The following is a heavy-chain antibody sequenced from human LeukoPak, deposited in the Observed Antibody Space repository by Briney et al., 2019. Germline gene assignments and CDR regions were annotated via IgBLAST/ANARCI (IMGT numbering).Heavy chain of an antibody. CDR2: ISYDGTNK. Sequence: PGGSLRLSCAASGFTFNSYAMHWVRQAPGKGLEWVAAISYDGTNKYYGDSVKGRFTISRDNSKNTLYLQMNSLRAEDTAVYYCARDPNRYSQNLNWFDPWGQGTLVTVSS. D-gene: IGHD3-9*01. CDR3: ARDPNRYSQNLNWFDP. CDR1: GFTFNSYA. V-gene: IGHV3-30*07. J-gene: IGHJ5*02.